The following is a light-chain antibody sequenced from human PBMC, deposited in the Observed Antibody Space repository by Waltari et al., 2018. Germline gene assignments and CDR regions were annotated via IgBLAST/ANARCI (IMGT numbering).Light chain of an antibody. CDR3: QSYDSSLSGYV. V-gene: IGLV1-40*01. J-gene: IGLJ1*01. Sequence: QSVLTQPPSVSGAPGQRVTISCTGSSSNIGAGYDVPWYQHLPGPAPQPPIYSHSNRPSGLPPRFSGSQSGTSASLAIPGLQAEDEADYYCQSYDSSLSGYVFGTGTKVTVL. CDR1: SSNIGAGYD. CDR2: SHS.